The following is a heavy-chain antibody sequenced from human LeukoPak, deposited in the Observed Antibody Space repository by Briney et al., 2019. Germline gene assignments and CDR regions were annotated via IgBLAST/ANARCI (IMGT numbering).Heavy chain of an antibody. CDR3: VRYGFSSSWQGGWHAFDI. J-gene: IGHJ3*02. CDR1: GYTLTSYY. Sequence: ASVKVSCKASGYTLTSYYMHWVRQAPGQGLEWMGIINPTVGDTIYAQKFQGRVTMTRDMSTSTVYMELSSLRSDDTAVYYCVRYGFSSSWQGGWHAFDIWGQGTMVTVSS. D-gene: IGHD6-13*01. CDR2: INPTVGDT. V-gene: IGHV1-46*01.